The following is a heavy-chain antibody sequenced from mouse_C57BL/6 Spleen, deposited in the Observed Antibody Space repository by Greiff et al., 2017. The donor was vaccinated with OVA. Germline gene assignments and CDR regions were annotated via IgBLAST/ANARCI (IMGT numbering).Heavy chain of an antibody. Sequence: EVMLVESGGGLVQPGGSMKLSCVASGFTFSNYWMNWVRQSPEKGLEWVAQIRLKSDNYATHYAVSVKGRFTISRYDSTSSVYLQMNNLRAEDTGIYYCAGPLYGSSAAWFAYWGQGTLVTVSA. D-gene: IGHD1-1*01. J-gene: IGHJ3*01. CDR2: IRLKSDNYAT. CDR3: AGPLYGSSAAWFAY. V-gene: IGHV6-3*01. CDR1: GFTFSNYW.